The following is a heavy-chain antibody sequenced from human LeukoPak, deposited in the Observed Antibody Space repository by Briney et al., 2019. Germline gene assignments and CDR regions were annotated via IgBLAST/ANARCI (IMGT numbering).Heavy chain of an antibody. J-gene: IGHJ4*02. D-gene: IGHD3-10*01. V-gene: IGHV3-74*01. CDR2: MNNDGSRT. Sequence: GGPLRLSCAASGFTFSSYWMNWVRQAPGKGLEWVSRMNNDGSRTAYADSVKGRFTISRDNAKNSLDLQMNSLRAEDTAVYYCATQGRSKVRGVWGQGTLVTVSS. CDR1: GFTFSSYW. CDR3: ATQGRSKVRGV.